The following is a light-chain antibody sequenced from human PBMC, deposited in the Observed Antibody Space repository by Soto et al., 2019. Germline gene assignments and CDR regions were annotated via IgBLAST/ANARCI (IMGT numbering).Light chain of an antibody. CDR1: QTISSW. CDR3: QQSYSAPLT. Sequence: DIRMTQSPASLSASAGYRFTITCRASQTISSWLAWYQHKPGKAPQLLIHDGSTLQSGVPSRFSGSGSGTYFTLSITNLQPDDFATYYCQQSYSAPLTFGGGTKVDIK. CDR2: DGS. V-gene: IGKV1-39*01. J-gene: IGKJ4*01.